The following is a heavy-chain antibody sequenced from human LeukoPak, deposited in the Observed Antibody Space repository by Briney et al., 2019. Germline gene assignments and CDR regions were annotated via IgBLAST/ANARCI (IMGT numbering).Heavy chain of an antibody. CDR1: GFTVSSNY. J-gene: IGHJ3*02. CDR2: IYSGGST. CDR3: ARSGGYCSSTSCLGAFDI. V-gene: IGHV3-53*01. D-gene: IGHD2-2*01. Sequence: GGSLRLSCAASGFTVSSNYMSWVRQAPGKGPEWVSVIYSGGSTYYADSVKGRFTISRDNSKNTLYLQMNSLRAEDTAVYYCARSGGYCSSTSCLGAFDIWGQGTMVTVSS.